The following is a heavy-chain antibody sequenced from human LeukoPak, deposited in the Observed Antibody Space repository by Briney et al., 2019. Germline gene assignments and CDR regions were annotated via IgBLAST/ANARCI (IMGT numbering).Heavy chain of an antibody. J-gene: IGHJ4*02. CDR2: IYYDGTNT. V-gene: IGHV3-30*02. CDR1: GFSFRSSG. D-gene: IGHD3-10*01. CDR3: ANGASGSYSPFQY. Sequence: GGSLRLSCVASGFSFRSSGMHWVRQAPGKGLEGVAFIYYDGTNTYYADSLKGRITISRDNSKNTLYLQLSSLRAEDTAVYHCANGASGSYSPFQYWGQGTLVTVSS.